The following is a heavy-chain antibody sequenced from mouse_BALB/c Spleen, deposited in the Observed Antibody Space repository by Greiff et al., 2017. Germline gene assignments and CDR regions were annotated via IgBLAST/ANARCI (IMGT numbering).Heavy chain of an antibody. CDR2: INPSTGYT. V-gene: IGHV1-7*01. Sequence: QVQLQQSGAELAKPGASVKMSCKASGYTFTSYWMHWVKQRPGQGLEWIGYINPSTGYTEYNQKFKDKATLTADKSSSTAYMQLSSLTSEDSAVYYCARRGHYYGYQAWFAYWGQGTLVTVSA. CDR3: ARRGHYYGYQAWFAY. D-gene: IGHD1-2*01. J-gene: IGHJ3*01. CDR1: GYTFTSYW.